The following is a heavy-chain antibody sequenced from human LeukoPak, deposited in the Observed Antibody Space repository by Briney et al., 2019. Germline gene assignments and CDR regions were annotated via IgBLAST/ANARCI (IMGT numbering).Heavy chain of an antibody. CDR3: AGEAREFYRPYFLYYYYMDV. Sequence: GASVKVSCKSSGDTFGSYAINWLRQAPGQGLEWMGRIIPMFATPNYAQSFQGRVTITTDESTSTAYMELSSLRSEDTAVYYCAGEAREFYRPYFLYYYYMDVWGKGTTVTVSS. D-gene: IGHD1-26*01. J-gene: IGHJ6*03. CDR2: IIPMFATP. CDR1: GDTFGSYA. V-gene: IGHV1-69*05.